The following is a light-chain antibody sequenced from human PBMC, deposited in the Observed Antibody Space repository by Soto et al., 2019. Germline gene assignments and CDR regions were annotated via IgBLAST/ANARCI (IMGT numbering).Light chain of an antibody. CDR2: KAS. CDR1: QSISSW. J-gene: IGKJ1*01. CDR3: QQYNSYRT. V-gene: IGKV1-5*03. Sequence: DIQMTQSPSTLSASAGDRVTITCRASQSISSWLAWYQQKPGKAPKLLIYKASSLESGVPSRFSGSGSGTEFTLTISSLQPDDFATYYCQQYNSYRTFGQGTKVDI.